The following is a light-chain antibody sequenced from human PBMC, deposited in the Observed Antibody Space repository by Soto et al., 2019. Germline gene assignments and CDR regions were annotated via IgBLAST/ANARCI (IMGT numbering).Light chain of an antibody. CDR2: DAS. CDR3: QQRSNWPPIT. V-gene: IGKV3-11*01. J-gene: IGKJ5*01. CDR1: QSVKTF. Sequence: IPITQSQSILSSSPGARATLSCRASQSVKTFLVWYQQRPGQAPRLLIYDASHRAAGIPARFSGSGFGTDFTLTISSLEPEDAAVYYCQQRSNWPPITFGQGTRLEIK.